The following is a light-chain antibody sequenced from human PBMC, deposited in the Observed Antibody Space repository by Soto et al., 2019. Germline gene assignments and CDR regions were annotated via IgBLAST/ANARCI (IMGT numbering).Light chain of an antibody. Sequence: DIVLTQSPGTLSLSPGEIATLSCRASQSLSTSYLAWYQQKPGQAPRLLTYGTSSRASGIPDRFSGSGSGTDFTLTISRLEPEDFAAYYCQNYGSSSLTFGGGTKVDIK. CDR1: QSLSTSY. CDR3: QNYGSSSLT. J-gene: IGKJ4*01. V-gene: IGKV3-20*01. CDR2: GTS.